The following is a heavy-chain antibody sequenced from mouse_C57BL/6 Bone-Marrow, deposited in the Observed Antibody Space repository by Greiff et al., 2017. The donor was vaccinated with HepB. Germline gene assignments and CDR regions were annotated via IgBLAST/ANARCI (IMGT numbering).Heavy chain of an antibody. CDR2: INSDGGST. CDR3: AGFYYGSSLPAWFAY. D-gene: IGHD1-1*01. J-gene: IGHJ3*01. V-gene: IGHV5-2*01. Sequence: EVQLVESGGGLVQPGESLKLSCESNEYEFPSHDMSWVRQTPEKRLELVAAINSDGGSTYYPDTMERRFIISRDNTKKTLYLQMSSLRSEDTALYYCAGFYYGSSLPAWFAYWGQGTLVTVSA. CDR1: EYEFPSHD.